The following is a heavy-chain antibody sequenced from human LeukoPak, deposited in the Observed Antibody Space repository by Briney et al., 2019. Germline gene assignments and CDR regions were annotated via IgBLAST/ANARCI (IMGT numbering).Heavy chain of an antibody. CDR2: INHSRST. CDR3: ASSKALGYCSSTSCSTRGYYYYGMDV. V-gene: IGHV4-34*01. Sequence: SETLSLTCAVYGGSFSGYYWSWIRQPPGKGLEWIGEINHSRSTNYNPSLKSRVTISVDTSKNQFSLKLSSVTAADTAVYYCASSKALGYCSSTSCSTRGYYYYGMDVWGQGTTVTVSS. CDR1: GGSFSGYY. J-gene: IGHJ6*02. D-gene: IGHD2-2*01.